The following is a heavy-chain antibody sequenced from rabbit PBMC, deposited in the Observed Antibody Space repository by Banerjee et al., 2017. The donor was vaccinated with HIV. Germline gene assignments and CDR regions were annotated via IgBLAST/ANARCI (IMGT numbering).Heavy chain of an antibody. J-gene: IGHJ4*01. CDR1: GFSFTSSYW. CDR2: IDVGGSGST. CDR3: ARGSDSSGWGRYFNL. V-gene: IGHV1S45*01. Sequence: QEQVEESGGDLVKPEGSLTLTCTASGFSFTSSYWMCWVRQAPGKGLEWIACIDVGGSGSTYYASWAKGRFTISKTSSTTVTLQMTSLTAADTATYFCARGSDSSGWGRYFNLWGPGTLVTVS. D-gene: IGHD4-1*01.